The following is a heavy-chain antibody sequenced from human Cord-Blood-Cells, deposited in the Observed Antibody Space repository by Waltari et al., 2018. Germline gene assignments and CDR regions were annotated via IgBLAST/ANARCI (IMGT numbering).Heavy chain of an antibody. J-gene: IGHJ6*03. CDR1: GGSFRGYY. CDR3: ATTPGQIGIYYYYMDV. CDR2: INHSGST. V-gene: IGHV4-34*01. Sequence: QVQLQQWGAGLLKPSETLSLTCAVYGGSFRGYYWSWIRQPPGKGLEWIGEINHSGSTNYNPSLKSRVTISVDTSKNQFSLKLSSVTAADTAVYYCATTPGQIGIYYYYMDVWGKGTTVTVSS.